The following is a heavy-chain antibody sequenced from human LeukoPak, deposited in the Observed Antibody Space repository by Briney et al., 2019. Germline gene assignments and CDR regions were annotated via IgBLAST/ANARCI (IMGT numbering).Heavy chain of an antibody. D-gene: IGHD6-6*01. CDR3: ARTAARRFDY. Sequence: ASVKVSCKASGYTFSGYYMHWVRQAPGQGLEWMGRINPNGGGTNYAQRLQGRVTMTSDTSISTAYMELSSLRSDDTAVYYCARTAARRFDYWGQGTLVTVSS. V-gene: IGHV1-2*06. CDR2: INPNGGGT. CDR1: GYTFSGYY. J-gene: IGHJ4*02.